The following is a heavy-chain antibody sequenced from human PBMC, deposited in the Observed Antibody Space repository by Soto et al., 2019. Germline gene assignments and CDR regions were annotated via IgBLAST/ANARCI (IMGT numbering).Heavy chain of an antibody. Sequence: QVQLVQSGAELKKPGASVKVSCKASGYTFTSYDINWVRQATGQGLEWLGWMNPNSGKTGYAQKFQGRVTMTRNTSIGTDCIELSSLRSEDTAVYYWARAIAVASTGFNYLGQGTLVTFCS. CDR1: GYTFTSYD. V-gene: IGHV1-8*01. D-gene: IGHD6-19*01. CDR2: MNPNSGKT. CDR3: ARAIAVASTGFNY. J-gene: IGHJ4*02.